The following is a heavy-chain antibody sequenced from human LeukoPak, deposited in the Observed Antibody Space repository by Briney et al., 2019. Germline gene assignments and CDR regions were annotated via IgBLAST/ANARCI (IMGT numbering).Heavy chain of an antibody. CDR2: IYSSGNT. V-gene: IGHV4-4*07. CDR3: ARDYLDSSGYHRYYSDY. CDR1: GGSISNYH. Sequence: PSETLSLTCTVSGGSISNYHWSWIRQPAGKGLEWIGRIYSSGNTDYYPSLESRVTMSVDTSKNQFSLRLSSMTAADTAVYYCARDYLDSSGYHRYYSDYWGQGTLVTVSS. J-gene: IGHJ4*02. D-gene: IGHD3-22*01.